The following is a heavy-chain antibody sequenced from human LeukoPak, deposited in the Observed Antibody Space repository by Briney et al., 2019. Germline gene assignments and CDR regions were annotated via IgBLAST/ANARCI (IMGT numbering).Heavy chain of an antibody. D-gene: IGHD3-3*01. J-gene: IGHJ4*02. Sequence: GGSLRLSCAASGFTVSSNYMSWVRQAPGKGLECVSIIYSGGSTYYADSVKGRFTISRDNPKNTLYLQMNSLRAEDTAVYYCARQDEEWFDYWGQGTLVTVSS. CDR2: IYSGGST. CDR1: GFTVSSNY. CDR3: ARQDEEWFDY. V-gene: IGHV3-66*04.